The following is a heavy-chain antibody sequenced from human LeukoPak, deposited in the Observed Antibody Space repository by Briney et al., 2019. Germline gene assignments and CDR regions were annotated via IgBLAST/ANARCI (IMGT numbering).Heavy chain of an antibody. J-gene: IGHJ4*02. CDR3: AREGRGYKNYFFDY. CDR1: GGSISSYH. CDR2: IHTSGST. D-gene: IGHD5-18*01. V-gene: IGHV4-4*07. Sequence: PSETLSLTCTVSGGSISSYHWSWIRQPAGKGLEWIGRIHTSGSTNYNPSLKSRVTMSVDTAKNQFSLKLSSVTAADTAVYYCAREGRGYKNYFFDYWGQGTLVSVSS.